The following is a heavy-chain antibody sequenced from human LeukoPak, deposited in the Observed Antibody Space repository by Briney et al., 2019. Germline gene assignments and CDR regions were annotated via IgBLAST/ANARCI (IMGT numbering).Heavy chain of an antibody. CDR1: GGSISSSSYY. V-gene: IGHV4-39*07. D-gene: IGHD3-10*01. CDR2: INHSGST. CDR3: ARGTPYYGSGSYYLRMDYGMDV. J-gene: IGHJ6*02. Sequence: SETLSLTCTVSGGSISSSSYYWGWIRQPPGKGLEWIGEINHSGSTNYNPSLKSRVTISVDTSKNQFSLKLSSVTAADTAVYYCARGTPYYGSGSYYLRMDYGMDVWGQGTTVTVSS.